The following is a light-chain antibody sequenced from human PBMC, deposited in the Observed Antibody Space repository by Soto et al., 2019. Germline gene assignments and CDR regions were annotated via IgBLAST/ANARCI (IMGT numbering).Light chain of an antibody. CDR1: QSINNW. CDR3: QQYNDYPLT. Sequence: DIPMTQSPSTLSASVRDTVTITCRASQSINNWLAWYQQKPGKAPNLLIFKASTLESGVPSRFSGSASGTEFTLTISSLQPDDFATYYCQQYNDYPLTFGGGTKVEIK. J-gene: IGKJ4*01. V-gene: IGKV1-5*03. CDR2: KAS.